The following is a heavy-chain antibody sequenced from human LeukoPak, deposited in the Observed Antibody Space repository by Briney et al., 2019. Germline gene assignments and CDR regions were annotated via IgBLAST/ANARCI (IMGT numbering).Heavy chain of an antibody. D-gene: IGHD5-24*01. CDR3: AKHERWLQFYYYSYYMDV. CDR1: GFTFSSYA. V-gene: IGHV3-23*01. J-gene: IGHJ6*03. CDR2: ISGSGGST. Sequence: PGGSLRLSCAASGFTFSSYAMSWVRQAPGKGLEWVSAISGSGGSTYYADSVKGRFTISRDNSKNTLYLQMNSLRAEDTAVYYCAKHERWLQFYYYSYYMDVWGKGTTVTVSS.